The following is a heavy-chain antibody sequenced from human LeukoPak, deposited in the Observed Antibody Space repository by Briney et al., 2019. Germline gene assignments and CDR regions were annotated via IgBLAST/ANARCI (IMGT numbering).Heavy chain of an antibody. CDR1: GYTFTSYA. CDR3: ARGLLWFGELSPPGY. V-gene: IGHV1-3*01. J-gene: IGHJ4*02. CDR2: INAGNGNT. D-gene: IGHD3-10*01. Sequence: GASVKVSCTASGYTFTSYAIHWVRQAPGQRLEWMGWINAGNGNTKYSQKFQGRVTITRDTSASTAYMELSSLGSEDTAVYYCARGLLWFGELSPPGYWGQGTLVTVSS.